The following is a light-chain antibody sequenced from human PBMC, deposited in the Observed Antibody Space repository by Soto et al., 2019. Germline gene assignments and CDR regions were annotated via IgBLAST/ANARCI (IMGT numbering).Light chain of an antibody. V-gene: IGKV3-20*01. CDR1: QSLSSNY. J-gene: IGKJ1*01. CDR3: QQYGISLWT. Sequence: EIVFTQSPCTLSLSPGERATLSCRASQSLSSNYLAWYQQKPGQAPRLLIYGASGRATGIPDRFSGSGSGTDFTLTISRLEPEDFAVYYCQQYGISLWTFGQGTKVDIK. CDR2: GAS.